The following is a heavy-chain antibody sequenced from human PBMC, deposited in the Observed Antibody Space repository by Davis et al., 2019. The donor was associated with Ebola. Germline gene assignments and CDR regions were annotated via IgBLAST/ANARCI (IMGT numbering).Heavy chain of an antibody. V-gene: IGHV3-30-3*01. CDR2: ISYDGSNK. Sequence: PGGSLRLSCAASGFTFSSYAMHWVRQAPGKGLEWVAVISYDGSNKYYADSVKGRFTISRDNSKNTLYLQMNSLRAEDTAVYYCARDWRKNYYYYMDVWGKGTTVTVSS. D-gene: IGHD3-3*01. CDR3: ARDWRKNYYYYMDV. J-gene: IGHJ6*03. CDR1: GFTFSSYA.